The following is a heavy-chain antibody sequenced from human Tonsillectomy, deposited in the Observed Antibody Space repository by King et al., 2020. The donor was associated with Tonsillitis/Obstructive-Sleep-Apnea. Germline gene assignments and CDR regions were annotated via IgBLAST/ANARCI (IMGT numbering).Heavy chain of an antibody. D-gene: IGHD6-19*01. CDR2: IKQDGSEK. J-gene: IGHJ4*02. V-gene: IGHV3-7*04. Sequence: VQLVESGGALVQPGGSLRLSCAASGFTFSSYWMSWVRQAPGKGLEWVANIKQDGSEKNYVDSVKGRFTISRENAKNSLYLQMNSLSAEDTAMYYCARVRGSGCLDYWGQGTLVTVSS. CDR3: ARVRGSGCLDY. CDR1: GFTFSSYW.